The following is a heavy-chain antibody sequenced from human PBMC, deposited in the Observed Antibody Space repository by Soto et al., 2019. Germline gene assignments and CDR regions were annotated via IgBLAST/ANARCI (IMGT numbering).Heavy chain of an antibody. CDR2: ISAYNGNT. J-gene: IGHJ5*02. Sequence: ASVKVSCKASGYTFTSYGISWVRQAPGQGLEWMGWISAYNGNTNYAQKLQGRVTMTTDTSTSTAYMELRSLRSDDTAVYYCARDKYCSSTSCYLTADYNWFDPWGQGTLVTVSS. CDR1: GYTFTSYG. V-gene: IGHV1-18*01. D-gene: IGHD2-2*01. CDR3: ARDKYCSSTSCYLTADYNWFDP.